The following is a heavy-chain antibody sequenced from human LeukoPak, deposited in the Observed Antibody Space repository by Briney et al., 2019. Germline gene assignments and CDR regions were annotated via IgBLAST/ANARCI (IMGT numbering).Heavy chain of an antibody. Sequence: GGSLRLSCAASGFTFSSYEMNWVRQAPGKGLEWVSYISSSGSTIYYADSVKGRFTISGDNAKNSLYLQMNSLRAEDTAVYYCARDVGLVAGSYFDYWGQGTLVTVSS. J-gene: IGHJ4*02. CDR1: GFTFSSYE. CDR3: ARDVGLVAGSYFDY. V-gene: IGHV3-48*03. CDR2: ISSSGSTI. D-gene: IGHD6-19*01.